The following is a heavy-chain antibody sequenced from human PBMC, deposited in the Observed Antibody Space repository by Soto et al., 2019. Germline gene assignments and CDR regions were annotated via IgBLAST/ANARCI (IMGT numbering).Heavy chain of an antibody. J-gene: IGHJ6*03. CDR2: INHSGST. CDR3: ARIGNGNYYYYYYMDV. Sequence: SETLSLTCAVYGGSFSGYYWSWIRQPPGKGLEWIGEINHSGSTNYNPSLKSRVTISVDTSKNQFSLKLSSVTAADTAVYYCARIGNGNYYYYYYMDVWGKGTTVTVSS. CDR1: GGSFSGYY. V-gene: IGHV4-34*01. D-gene: IGHD4-17*01.